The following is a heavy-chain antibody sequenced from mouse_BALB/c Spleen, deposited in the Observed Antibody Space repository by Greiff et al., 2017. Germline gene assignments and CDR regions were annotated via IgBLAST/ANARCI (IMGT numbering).Heavy chain of an antibody. Sequence: EVQLQQSGPGLVKPSQSLSLTCTVTGYSITSDYAWNWIRQFPGNKLEWMGYISYSGSTSYNPSLKSRISITRDTSKNQFFLQLNSVTTEDTATYYCAIWRGCFAYWGQGTLVTGSA. CDR2: ISYSGST. V-gene: IGHV3-2*02. J-gene: IGHJ3*01. CDR1: GYSITSDYA. CDR3: AIWRGCFAY.